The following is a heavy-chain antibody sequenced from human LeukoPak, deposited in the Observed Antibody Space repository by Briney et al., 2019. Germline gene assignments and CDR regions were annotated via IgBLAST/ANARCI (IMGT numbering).Heavy chain of an antibody. J-gene: IGHJ5*02. CDR2: SNHSGST. D-gene: IGHD2-2*01. CDR3: ARPRYCSSTSCYAWFDP. CDR1: GGSFSGYY. V-gene: IGHV4-34*01. Sequence: SETLSLTCAVYGGSFSGYYWSWIRQPPGKGLEWIGESNHSGSTNYNPSLKSRVTISVDTSKNQFSLKLSSVTAADTAVYYCARPRYCSSTSCYAWFDPWGQGTLVTVSS.